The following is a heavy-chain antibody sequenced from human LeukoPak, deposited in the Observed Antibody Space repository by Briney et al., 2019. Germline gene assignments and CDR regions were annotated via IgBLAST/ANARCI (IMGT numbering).Heavy chain of an antibody. J-gene: IGHJ4*02. CDR1: GYILTNYW. CDR2: IYPGDSDT. D-gene: IGHD5-18*01. CDR3: ARSWVSGYGTVLDY. Sequence: GESLKISCKGSGYILTNYWIGWVRQMPGKGLEWMGTIYPGDSDTRYSPSFQGQVTISADKSISTAYLQWSSLRASDTAIYYCARSWVSGYGTVLDYWGQGTLVTVSS. V-gene: IGHV5-51*01.